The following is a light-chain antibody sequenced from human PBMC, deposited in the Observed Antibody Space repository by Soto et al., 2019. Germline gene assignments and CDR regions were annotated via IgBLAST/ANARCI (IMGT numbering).Light chain of an antibody. CDR3: QTWGTGIHWV. Sequence: QLVLTQSPSASASLGASVKLTCTLSSGHSSYAIAWHQQQPEKGPRYLMKMKSDGSHSKGDGIPDRFSGSSSGAERYLTISSLQSEDEADEYCQTWGTGIHWVFGGGTKLTVL. CDR1: SGHSSYA. J-gene: IGLJ3*02. CDR2: MKSDGSH. V-gene: IGLV4-69*01.